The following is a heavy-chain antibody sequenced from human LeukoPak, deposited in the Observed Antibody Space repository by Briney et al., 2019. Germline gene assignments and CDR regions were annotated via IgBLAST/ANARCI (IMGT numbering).Heavy chain of an antibody. V-gene: IGHV3-30*02. Sequence: GGSLRLSCAASGLTFSSYGMHWVRQAPGKGLEWVAFIRYDGSNKYYADSVKGRFTISRDNSKNTLYLQMNSLKTEDTAVYYCIWFGESPNIDYWGQGTLVTVSS. D-gene: IGHD3-10*01. CDR2: IRYDGSNK. J-gene: IGHJ4*02. CDR3: IWFGESPNIDY. CDR1: GLTFSSYG.